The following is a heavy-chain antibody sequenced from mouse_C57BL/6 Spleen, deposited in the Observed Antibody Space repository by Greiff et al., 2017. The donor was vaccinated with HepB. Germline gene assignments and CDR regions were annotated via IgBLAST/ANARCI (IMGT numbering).Heavy chain of an antibody. Sequence: VQLQQSGAELVKPGASVKLSCTASGFNIKDYYMHWVKQRTEQGLEWIGRIDPEDGETKYAPKVQGKATITADTSSNTAYLQLSSLTSEDTAVYYCALIYYDYAGFAYWGQGTLVTVSA. V-gene: IGHV14-2*01. J-gene: IGHJ3*01. D-gene: IGHD2-4*01. CDR2: IDPEDGET. CDR1: GFNIKDYY. CDR3: ALIYYDYAGFAY.